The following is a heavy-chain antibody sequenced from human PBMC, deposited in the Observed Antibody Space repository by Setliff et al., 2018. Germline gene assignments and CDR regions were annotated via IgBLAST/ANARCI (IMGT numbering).Heavy chain of an antibody. Sequence: GGSLRLSCAASGFRFSDLYMSWVRQVPGKGLEWLSKISGAGTTMFYADSVRGRLTVSRDNVKNSVFLQLNSLRAEDTAVYYCARDGVYYGMDVWGQGTSVTVSS. J-gene: IGHJ6*02. V-gene: IGHV3-11*04. CDR1: GFRFSDLY. CDR3: ARDGVYYGMDV. CDR2: ISGAGTTM.